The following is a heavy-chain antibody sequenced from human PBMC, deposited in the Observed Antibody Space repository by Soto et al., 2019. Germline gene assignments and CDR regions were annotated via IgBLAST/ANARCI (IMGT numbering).Heavy chain of an antibody. CDR2: IYYSGSS. CDR3: ASYYGSGSYYIGGTFDY. CDR1: GGSISSSSYY. J-gene: IGHJ4*02. Sequence: SETLSLTCTVSGGSISSSSYYWGWIRQPPGKGLEWIGSIYYSGSSYYNPSLKRLVTISVETSKNQFSLKLSSVTAADTAVYYCASYYGSGSYYIGGTFDYWGQGTLVTVSS. D-gene: IGHD3-10*01. V-gene: IGHV4-39*01.